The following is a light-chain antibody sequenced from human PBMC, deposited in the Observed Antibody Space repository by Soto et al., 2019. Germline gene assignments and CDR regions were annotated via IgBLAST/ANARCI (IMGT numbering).Light chain of an antibody. CDR1: SSDVGRYNY. Sequence: QSVLAQPASVSGSRGQSITISCTGTSSDVGRYNYVSWFQQHPGKVPKLIIYDVSNWPSGVSDRFSGSKSGNTASLTISGLQPEDEADYYCISFTSSSTLVFGTGTKLTVL. J-gene: IGLJ1*01. CDR2: DVS. V-gene: IGLV2-14*03. CDR3: ISFTSSSTLV.